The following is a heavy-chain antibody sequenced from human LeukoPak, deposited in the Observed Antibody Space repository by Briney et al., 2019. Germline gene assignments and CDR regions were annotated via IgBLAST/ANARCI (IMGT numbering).Heavy chain of an antibody. D-gene: IGHD6-19*01. CDR2: ISSSSGAI. J-gene: IGHJ4*02. V-gene: IGHV3-48*01. CDR1: GFTFNTYS. CDR3: AKGLRVEWLVPDY. Sequence: GGSLRLSCAASGFTFNTYSMNWVRQAPGMGLEWVSYISSSSGAIYYADSVKGRFTISRDNSKNTLYLQMNSLRAEDTAVYYCAKGLRVEWLVPDYWGQGTLVTVSS.